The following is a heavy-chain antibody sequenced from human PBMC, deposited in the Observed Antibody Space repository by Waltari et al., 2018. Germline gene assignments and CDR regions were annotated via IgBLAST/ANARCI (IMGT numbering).Heavy chain of an antibody. CDR1: GYSFTSFW. CDR2: IYPGDSDT. Sequence: EVQLVQSGAEVSQPGASLRLSCTGSGYSFTSFWIGGVRQMPGKGLEWMGTIYPGDSDTRYSPSFQGQVTNSADKSISTAYLQWSSLKASDTAMYYCARQSAAADYWGQGTLVTVSS. J-gene: IGHJ4*02. V-gene: IGHV5-51*01. D-gene: IGHD6-13*01. CDR3: ARQSAAADY.